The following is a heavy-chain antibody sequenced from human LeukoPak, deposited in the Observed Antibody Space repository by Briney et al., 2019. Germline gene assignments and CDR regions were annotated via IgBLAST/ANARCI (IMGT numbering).Heavy chain of an antibody. J-gene: IGHJ5*02. CDR2: ITGNGATR. CDR3: TKDPNGDYIGAFDA. V-gene: IGHV3-23*01. Sequence: PGGFLRLSCAAPGLTLSAYAVTWVRQAPGKGLEWVSSITGNGATRVYSDSAKGRFTTSWDNSKNMVYLQLNSLRVEDTALYYCTKDPNGDYIGAFDAWGQGTLVTVSS. CDR1: GLTLSAYA. D-gene: IGHD4-17*01.